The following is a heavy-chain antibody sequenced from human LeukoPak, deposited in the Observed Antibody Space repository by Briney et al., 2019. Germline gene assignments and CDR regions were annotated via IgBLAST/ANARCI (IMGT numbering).Heavy chain of an antibody. Sequence: YIYYADSVKGRFTISRNNAKNSLYLQMNSLGAEDTAVYYCARGLGYCSGGSCYADYYYYYYGMDVWGQGTTVTVSS. D-gene: IGHD2-15*01. CDR2: YI. V-gene: IGHV3-21*01. J-gene: IGHJ6*02. CDR3: ARGLGYCSGGSCYADYYYYYYGMDV.